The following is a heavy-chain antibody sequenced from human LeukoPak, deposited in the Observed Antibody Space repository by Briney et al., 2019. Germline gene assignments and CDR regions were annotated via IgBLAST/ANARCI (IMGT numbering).Heavy chain of an antibody. V-gene: IGHV3-48*03. D-gene: IGHD2-15*01. Sequence: QPGGSLRLSCAASGFTFSSYEMNWVRQAPGKGLEWVSYISSSGSTTYYADSVKGRFTIFRDNAKNSLYLQMNSLRVEDTAVYYCAKDRGRTWVQVANWGQGTLVTVSS. CDR3: AKDRGRTWVQVAN. CDR2: ISSSGSTT. CDR1: GFTFSSYE. J-gene: IGHJ4*02.